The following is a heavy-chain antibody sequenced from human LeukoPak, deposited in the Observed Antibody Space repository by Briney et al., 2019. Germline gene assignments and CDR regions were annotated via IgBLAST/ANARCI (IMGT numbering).Heavy chain of an antibody. Sequence: GSLRLSCAASGFTFSRHWMSWVRQAPGKGLEWVATINQDGSQKYYVDSVRGRFTISRDNAKNSLYLQMNSLRAEDTAIYYCARESLQDAFDIWGQGTMVTVSS. CDR3: ARESLQDAFDI. CDR2: INQDGSQK. J-gene: IGHJ3*02. CDR1: GFTFSRHW. D-gene: IGHD5-24*01. V-gene: IGHV3-7*01.